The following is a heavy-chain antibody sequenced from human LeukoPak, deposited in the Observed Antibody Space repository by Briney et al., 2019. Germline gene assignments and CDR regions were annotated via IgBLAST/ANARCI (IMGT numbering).Heavy chain of an antibody. CDR3: ARVRALDAMDLQH. V-gene: IGHV4-59*01. Sequence: PSETLSLTCTVSGDSTSSYYWSWIREPPGKGLEWIGYIFYSGSTNYNPSLKSRVTISIDTSKKQFYLNLSSVTAADTAVYYCARVRALDAMDLQHWGQGTLVTVSS. CDR2: IFYSGST. J-gene: IGHJ1*01. CDR1: GDSTSSYY. D-gene: IGHD2-2*01.